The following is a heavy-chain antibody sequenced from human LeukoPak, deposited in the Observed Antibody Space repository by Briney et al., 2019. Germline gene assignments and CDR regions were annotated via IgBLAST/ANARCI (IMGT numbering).Heavy chain of an antibody. CDR1: GFPFSGNA. V-gene: IGHV3-23*01. Sequence: HPGGSLRLSCAASGFPFSGNAMSWVRQAPGRGLEWVSAISGSGGSTYYADSVKGRFTISRDNSKNTLYLQMNSLRAEDTAVYYCAKGSQGSGSYYNNYYFDYWGQGTLVTVSS. D-gene: IGHD3-10*01. CDR2: ISGSGGST. J-gene: IGHJ4*02. CDR3: AKGSQGSGSYYNNYYFDY.